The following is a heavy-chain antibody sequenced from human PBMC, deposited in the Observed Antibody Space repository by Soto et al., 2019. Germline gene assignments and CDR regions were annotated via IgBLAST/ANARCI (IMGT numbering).Heavy chain of an antibody. D-gene: IGHD3-22*01. CDR2: ITATGDRT. CDR1: GFRFSSYS. CDR3: ATMNGYFEY. V-gene: IGHV3-23*01. J-gene: IGHJ4*02. Sequence: VGSLRLSCADSGFRFSSYSMSWFRQTPGKGQEWVAAITATGDRTYYADSVTGRFTISRDNSKKTHYLQMTSLRAEDTAMYYCATMNGYFEYWGQGTPVTVSS.